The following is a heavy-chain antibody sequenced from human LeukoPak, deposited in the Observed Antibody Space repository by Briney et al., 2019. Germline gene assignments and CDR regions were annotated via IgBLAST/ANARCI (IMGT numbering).Heavy chain of an antibody. D-gene: IGHD6-13*01. CDR2: INQDGSER. V-gene: IGHV3-7*01. Sequence: PTGGSLRLSCAVSGFIFSNSWINWVRQAPGKGLEWVAIINQDGSERYYVDSVKGRFTISRDNVKNSVYLQMNSLRAEDTAVYYCARASRGSPNNDYWGQGTLVTVSS. CDR1: GFIFSNSW. J-gene: IGHJ4*02. CDR3: ARASRGSPNNDY.